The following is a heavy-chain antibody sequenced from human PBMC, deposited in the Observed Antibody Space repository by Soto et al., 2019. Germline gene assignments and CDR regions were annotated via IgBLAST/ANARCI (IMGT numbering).Heavy chain of an antibody. D-gene: IGHD6-19*01. CDR2: ISAYNGNT. J-gene: IGHJ4*02. CDR3: ARDRQWLVTLNLNYFDY. CDR1: GYTFTSYG. Sequence: ASVKVSCKASGYTFTSYGISWVRQAPGQGLEWMGWISAYNGNTNYAQKLQGRVTMTTDTSTSTAYKELRSLSSDDTSVYYFARDRQWLVTLNLNYFDYWGQGTLVTVSS. V-gene: IGHV1-18*01.